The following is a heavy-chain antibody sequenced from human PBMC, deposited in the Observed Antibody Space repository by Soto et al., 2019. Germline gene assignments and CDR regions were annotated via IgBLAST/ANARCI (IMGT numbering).Heavy chain of an antibody. Sequence: QVELVQSGAEVKKPGSSVKVSCQASEDTFRNYAISWVRQAPGQGLEWMGGIIPIFGTANYAQKFQGTVTITADESTTTVYMELNNLRSEDTAVYFCARGSIAAASYFDYWGQGTLITVSS. CDR3: ARGSIAAASYFDY. J-gene: IGHJ4*02. CDR1: EDTFRNYA. V-gene: IGHV1-69*01. D-gene: IGHD6-6*01. CDR2: IIPIFGTA.